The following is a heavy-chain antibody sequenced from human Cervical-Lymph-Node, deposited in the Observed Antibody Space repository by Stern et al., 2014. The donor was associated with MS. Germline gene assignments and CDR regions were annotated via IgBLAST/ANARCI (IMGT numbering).Heavy chain of an antibody. CDR1: GFIFSNYA. Sequence: DQLVGSGGGVVQPGRSLRLTCAASGFIFSNYAMHWVRQTPGKGLQWLTVISYDGTKKYYADSLKGRFSISRDNSERNVYLHLDSLIEDDAALYYCARVSVGAGTWFDLWGQGTLVTVSS. CDR2: ISYDGTKK. D-gene: IGHD1-7*01. CDR3: ARVSVGAGTWFDL. J-gene: IGHJ5*02. V-gene: IGHV3-30*14.